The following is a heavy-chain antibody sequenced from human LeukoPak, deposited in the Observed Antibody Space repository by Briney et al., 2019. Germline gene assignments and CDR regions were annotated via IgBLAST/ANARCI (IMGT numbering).Heavy chain of an antibody. V-gene: IGHV3-15*01. CDR3: TTDTYYDSSHYFDY. Sequence: GGSLRLSCAASGFTFDNAWMSWVRQAPGKGPEWVGRIKSETNGGTTDYAAPVKGRFTISRDDSKNMLYLQMNSQKTEDTAVYYCTTDTYYDSSHYFDYWGQGTLVTVSS. CDR1: GFTFDNAW. J-gene: IGHJ4*02. CDR2: IKSETNGGTT. D-gene: IGHD3-22*01.